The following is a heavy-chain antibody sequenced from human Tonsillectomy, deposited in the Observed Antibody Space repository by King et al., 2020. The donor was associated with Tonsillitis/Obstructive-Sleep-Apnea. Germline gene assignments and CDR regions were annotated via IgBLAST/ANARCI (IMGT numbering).Heavy chain of an antibody. CDR1: GYPFTSYY. Sequence: QVQLVESGAEVKKPGASVKVSCKASGYPFTSYYMHWVRQAPGQGLEWMGISHPYGGSTSYAQTFQGRVTITTDTSTSTVHMELSSLRSEDTAVYYCAKDASGSVATTPLNWFGPCGQGTLVTVSS. CDR2: SHPYGGST. V-gene: IGHV1-46*01. D-gene: IGHD5-12*01. CDR3: AKDASGSVATTPLNWFGP. J-gene: IGHJ5*02.